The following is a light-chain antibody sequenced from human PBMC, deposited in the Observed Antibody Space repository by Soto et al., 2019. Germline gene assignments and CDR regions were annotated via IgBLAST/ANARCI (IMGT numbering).Light chain of an antibody. CDR1: QSVTNTY. CDR3: QQGAHSRRT. CDR2: AAS. Sequence: EIVLTQSPGTLSLSPGERGTLSCRASQSVTNTYLTWYQQRPGQAPRLPIYAASNRATGVPDRFSGSGSGTEFNLTISRLEPEDVAVYYCQQGAHSRRTFGQGTRLEIK. V-gene: IGKV3-20*01. J-gene: IGKJ2*01.